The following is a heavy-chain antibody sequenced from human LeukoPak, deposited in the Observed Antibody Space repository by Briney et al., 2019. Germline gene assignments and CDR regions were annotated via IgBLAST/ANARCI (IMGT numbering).Heavy chain of an antibody. J-gene: IGHJ4*02. D-gene: IGHD4-17*01. CDR1: GFTVSSNY. V-gene: IGHV3-53*01. CDR3: ARAANSPTVTDY. CDR2: LYSGGYT. Sequence: EGSLRLSCAASGFTVSSNYMSWVRQAPGKGLEWVSVLYSGGYTYYAESVRDRFTISRDNSKNTVYLQMNSLRAEDTAVYYCARAANSPTVTDYWGQGTLVTVSS.